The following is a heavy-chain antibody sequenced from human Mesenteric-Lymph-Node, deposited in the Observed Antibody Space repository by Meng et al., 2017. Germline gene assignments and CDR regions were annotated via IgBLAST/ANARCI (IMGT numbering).Heavy chain of an antibody. CDR2: INPNSGGT. CDR3: ASRGWGGGYYFDY. Sequence: QGQLVQAGAEVKKPGASVKVSCRASGYTFTGHYMHWVRQAPGQGLEWMGWINPNSGGTNYAQKFQGRVTMTRDTSINAAYMELTRLRSDDTAVYYCASRGWGGGYYFDYWGQGTLVTVSS. V-gene: IGHV1-2*02. D-gene: IGHD6-19*01. CDR1: GYTFTGHY. J-gene: IGHJ4*02.